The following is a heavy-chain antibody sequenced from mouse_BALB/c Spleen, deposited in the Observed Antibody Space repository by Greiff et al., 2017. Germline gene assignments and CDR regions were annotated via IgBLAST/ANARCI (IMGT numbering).Heavy chain of an antibody. V-gene: IGHV3-6*02. Sequence: VQLQQSGPGLVKPSQSLSLTCSVTGYSITSGYYWNWIRQFPGNKLEWMGYISYDGSNNYNPSLKNRISITRDTSKIQFFLKLNSVTTEDTATYYCARGDFTTATFAYWGQGTLVTVSA. CDR3: ARGDFTTATFAY. CDR2: ISYDGSN. CDR1: GYSITSGYY. J-gene: IGHJ3*01. D-gene: IGHD1-2*01.